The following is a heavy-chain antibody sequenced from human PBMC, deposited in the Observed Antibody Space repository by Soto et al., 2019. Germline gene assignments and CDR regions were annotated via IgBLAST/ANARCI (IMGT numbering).Heavy chain of an antibody. D-gene: IGHD2-8*01. CDR1: GFTFSNYT. CDR2: ISSGSNYI. Sequence: DVQLVESGGGLVKPGVSLRLSCTVSGFTFSNYTMDWVRQAPGKGLAWVSSISSGSNYIYYADSGKGRFTISRDNAKNSLYLKMNSLRAEDTAVIYCARGIYCTHDICYTGYYYMDVWSKGTTVTVSS. J-gene: IGHJ6*03. V-gene: IGHV3-21*01. CDR3: ARGIYCTHDICYTGYYYMDV.